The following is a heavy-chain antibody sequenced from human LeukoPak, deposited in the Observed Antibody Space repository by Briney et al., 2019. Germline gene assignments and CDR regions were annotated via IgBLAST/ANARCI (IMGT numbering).Heavy chain of an antibody. Sequence: ASVKVSCKVSGYTLTELSMHWVRQAPGKGLEWMGGFDPEDGETIYAQKFQGRVTMTEDTSTDTAYMELSSLRSEDTAVYYCATEVSVAALFHAFDIWGQGTMVTASS. V-gene: IGHV1-24*01. CDR2: FDPEDGET. CDR1: GYTLTELS. D-gene: IGHD6-13*01. J-gene: IGHJ3*02. CDR3: ATEVSVAALFHAFDI.